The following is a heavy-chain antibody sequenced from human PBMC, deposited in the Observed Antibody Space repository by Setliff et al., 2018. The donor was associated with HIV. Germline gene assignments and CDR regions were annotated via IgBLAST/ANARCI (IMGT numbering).Heavy chain of an antibody. CDR3: ARDTPPESSGYDVALRKYYYYGMDV. CDR2: ISSSGSTI. J-gene: IGHJ6*02. CDR1: GFTFSSYS. Sequence: GGSLRLSCAASGFTFSSYSMNWVRQAPGKGLDWVSFISSSGSTIYYADSVKGRFTISRDNAKNSLYLQMNSLRAEDTAVYYCARDTPPESSGYDVALRKYYYYGMDVWGQGTTVTVSS. D-gene: IGHD5-12*01. V-gene: IGHV3-48*04.